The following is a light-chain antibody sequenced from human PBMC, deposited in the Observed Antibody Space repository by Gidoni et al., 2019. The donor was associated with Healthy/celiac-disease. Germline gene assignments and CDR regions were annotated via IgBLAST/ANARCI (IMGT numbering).Light chain of an antibody. CDR3: QQYGSSLWT. Sequence: ELVLTQSPGTLSLSPGERATLSCRASQSVSSSYLAWYQQKPGQAPRLLIYGASSRATGIPDRVSGRGAGKDFTINISRLEPEDVAVYYCQQYGSSLWTFGQGTKVEIK. CDR2: GAS. V-gene: IGKV3-20*01. J-gene: IGKJ1*01. CDR1: QSVSSSY.